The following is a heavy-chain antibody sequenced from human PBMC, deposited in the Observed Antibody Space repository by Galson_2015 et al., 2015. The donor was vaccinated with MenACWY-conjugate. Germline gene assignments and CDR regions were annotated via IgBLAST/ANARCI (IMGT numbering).Heavy chain of an antibody. V-gene: IGHV3-23*01. Sequence: LRLSCAASGFTFSVYAMTWVRQAPGKGLEWVSGISGSGGSTYYADSVKGRFTISRDNSKNTLYLQMNSLRAEDTAVYYCAKKGGPQWLLPIDYWGQGTLVTVSS. D-gene: IGHD6-19*01. J-gene: IGHJ4*02. CDR3: AKKGGPQWLLPIDY. CDR1: GFTFSVYA. CDR2: ISGSGGST.